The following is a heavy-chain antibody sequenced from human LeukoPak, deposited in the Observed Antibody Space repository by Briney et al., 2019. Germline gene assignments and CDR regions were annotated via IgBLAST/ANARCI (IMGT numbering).Heavy chain of an antibody. CDR3: ARDRSSYGRYWYFDL. CDR1: GGSISSSSYY. D-gene: IGHD5-18*01. Sequence: TPSETLSLTCTVSGGSISSSSYYWGWIRQPPGKELEWIGSIYCSGSTYYNPSLKSRVTISVDTSKNQFSLKLSSVTAADTAVYYCARDRSSYGRYWYFDLWGRGTLVTVSS. J-gene: IGHJ2*01. CDR2: IYCSGST. V-gene: IGHV4-39*07.